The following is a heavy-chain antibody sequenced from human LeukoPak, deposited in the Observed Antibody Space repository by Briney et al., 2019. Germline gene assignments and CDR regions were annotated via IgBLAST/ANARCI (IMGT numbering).Heavy chain of an antibody. D-gene: IGHD3-22*01. CDR2: ISWNSGSI. V-gene: IGHV3-9*01. CDR1: GFTFDDYA. Sequence: GGSLRLSCAASGFTFDDYAMHWVRQAPGKGLEWVSGISWNSGSIGYADSVKGRFTISRDNAKNSPYLQMNSLRAEDTVLYYCAKGDSRDAFDIWGQGTMVTVSS. J-gene: IGHJ3*02. CDR3: AKGDSRDAFDI.